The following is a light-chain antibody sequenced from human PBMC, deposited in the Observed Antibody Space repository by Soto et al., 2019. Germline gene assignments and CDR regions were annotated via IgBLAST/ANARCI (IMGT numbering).Light chain of an antibody. Sequence: EIVMTQSPATLSVSPGQRVTLSCRASQSISSNLAWYQQKPGQPPRLLFYRSSARATGTSARCSASDSGTEFSLTISSLQSEDFAIYHCQQYHDWPPLTFGGWTKVQIK. CDR1: QSISSN. V-gene: IGKV3-15*01. CDR3: QQYHDWPPLT. J-gene: IGKJ4*01. CDR2: RSS.